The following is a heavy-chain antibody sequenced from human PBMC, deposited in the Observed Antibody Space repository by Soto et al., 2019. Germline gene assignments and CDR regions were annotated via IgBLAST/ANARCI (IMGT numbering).Heavy chain of an antibody. V-gene: IGHV4-61*01. CDR1: GGSVSSGSYY. CDR3: ARERRGGYYDILTGYSGRFDP. D-gene: IGHD3-9*01. J-gene: IGHJ5*02. Sequence: PSETLSLTCTVSGGSVSSGSYYWSWIGQPPGKGLEWIGYIYYSGSTNYNPSLKSRVTISVDTSKNQFSLKLSSVTAADTAVYYCARERRGGYYDILTGYSGRFDPWGQGTLVTVSS. CDR2: IYYSGST.